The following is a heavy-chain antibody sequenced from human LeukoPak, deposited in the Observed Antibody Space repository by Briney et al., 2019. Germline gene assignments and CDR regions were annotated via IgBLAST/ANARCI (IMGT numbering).Heavy chain of an antibody. Sequence: PGGSLRLSCSASGFTFSIYSMNWVRQAPGKGLEWVSSIGGSSSSLYYAESVKGRFTISRDNARNSLYLQMNSLRAEDTAVYYCAKEAGQDYGALDAFDVWGQGTMVTVSS. CDR2: IGGSSSSL. J-gene: IGHJ3*01. CDR1: GFTFSIYS. CDR3: AKEAGQDYGALDAFDV. V-gene: IGHV3-21*01. D-gene: IGHD4-17*01.